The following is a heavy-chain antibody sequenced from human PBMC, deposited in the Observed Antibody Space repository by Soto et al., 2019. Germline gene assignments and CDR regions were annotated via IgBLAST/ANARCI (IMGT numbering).Heavy chain of an antibody. V-gene: IGHV4-59*08. J-gene: IGHJ5*02. CDR3: AGDYCSGGSCYEGFDP. D-gene: IGHD2-15*01. Sequence: QVQLQESGPGLVKPSETLSLTCTVSGGSISSYYWSWIRQPPGKGLEWIGYIYYSGSTSYNPSLKSRVTISVDTSKNQLSVKLSSVTAADTAVYYCAGDYCSGGSCYEGFDPWGQGTLVTVSS. CDR1: GGSISSYY. CDR2: IYYSGST.